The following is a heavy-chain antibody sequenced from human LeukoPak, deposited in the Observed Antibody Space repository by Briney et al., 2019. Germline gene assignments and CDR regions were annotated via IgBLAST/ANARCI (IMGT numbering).Heavy chain of an antibody. CDR1: GFTFSSYA. CDR2: ISYDGSNK. CDR3: ARMGDGYNSGYFDY. D-gene: IGHD5-24*01. J-gene: IGHJ4*02. Sequence: GGSLRLSCAASGFTFSSYAMHWVRQAPGKGLEWVAVISYDGSNKYYADSVKGRFTISRDNSKNTLYLQLNSLRAEDTAVYYCARMGDGYNSGYFDYWGQGTLVTVSS. V-gene: IGHV3-30-3*01.